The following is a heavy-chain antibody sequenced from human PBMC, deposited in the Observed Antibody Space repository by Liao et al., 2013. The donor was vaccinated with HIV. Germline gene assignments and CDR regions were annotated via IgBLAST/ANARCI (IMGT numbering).Heavy chain of an antibody. CDR1: GGSFSGYY. V-gene: IGHV4-34*01. Sequence: QVQLQQWGAGLLKPSETLSLTCAVYGGSFSGYYWAWIRQPPGMGLEWIGSMYYTGDTYYTPSLKSRVTIASDTSKNQFSLKLTSVTAADTAVYYCATWRWAPARFDFWGQGILATVSS. CDR3: ATWRWAPARFDF. J-gene: IGHJ4*02. D-gene: IGHD3-3*01. CDR2: MYYTGDT.